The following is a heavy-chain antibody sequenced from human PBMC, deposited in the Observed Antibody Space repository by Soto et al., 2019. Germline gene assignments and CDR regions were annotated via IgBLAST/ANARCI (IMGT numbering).Heavy chain of an antibody. D-gene: IGHD3-10*01. CDR3: ARSGHSLGSGSYYRLYYYYGMDV. V-gene: IGHV4-59*01. CDR1: GGSISSYY. CDR2: IYYSGST. J-gene: IGHJ6*02. Sequence: TSETLSLTCTVSGGSISSYYWSWIRQPPEKGLEWIGYIYYSGSTNYNPFLKSRVTISVDTSKNQFSLKLSSVTAADTAVYYCARSGHSLGSGSYYRLYYYYGMDVWGQGTTVTVSS.